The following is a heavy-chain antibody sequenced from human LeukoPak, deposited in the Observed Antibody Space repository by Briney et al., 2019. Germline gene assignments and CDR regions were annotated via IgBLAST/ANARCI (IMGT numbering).Heavy chain of an antibody. Sequence: PLETLSLTCAVYGGSFVGYYWSWIRQPPGKGLEWIGEIDRSGSTSYNPSLKSRLTISLDTSKNQFSLKLSSVTAADTAVYYCARGYGSGSYYTYWGQGTLVTVSS. CDR2: IDRSGST. D-gene: IGHD3-10*01. CDR1: GGSFVGYY. V-gene: IGHV4-34*01. CDR3: ARGYGSGSYYTY. J-gene: IGHJ4*02.